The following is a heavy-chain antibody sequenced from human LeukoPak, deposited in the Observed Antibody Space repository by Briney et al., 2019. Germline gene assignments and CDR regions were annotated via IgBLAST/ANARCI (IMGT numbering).Heavy chain of an antibody. CDR3: GRGFDTNTDRYWVNP. CDR1: GYSITTLSY. D-gene: IGHD3-9*01. V-gene: IGHV4-38-2*01. CDR2: VYRGVTT. Sequence: PSETLSLTCAVSGYSITTLSYGVWIRQSPGKGLEWIASVYRGVTTYYNPSLRSRVSISVDTSNNHFSLKLTSVTAADTAVYYCGRGFDTNTDRYWVNPWGQGTLVTVSS. J-gene: IGHJ5*02.